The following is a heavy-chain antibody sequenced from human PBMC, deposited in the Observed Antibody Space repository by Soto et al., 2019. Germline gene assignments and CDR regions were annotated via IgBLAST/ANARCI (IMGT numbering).Heavy chain of an antibody. CDR2: INAGNGNT. V-gene: IGHV1-3*01. Sequence: GASVKVSCKASGYTFTSYAMHWVRQAPGQSLEWRGWINAGNGNTKYSQKFQGGVTITRDTSASTAYMDLSSLRSEDTAVYYCATQSLLYSLDGMEVWVQGTTVAVSS. D-gene: IGHD2-2*02. CDR3: ATQSLLYSLDGMEV. CDR1: GYTFTSYA. J-gene: IGHJ6*02.